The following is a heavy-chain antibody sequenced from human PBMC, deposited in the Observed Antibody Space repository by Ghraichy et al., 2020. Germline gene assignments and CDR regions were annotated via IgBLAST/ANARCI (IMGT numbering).Heavy chain of an antibody. CDR2: ISSSSSTI. D-gene: IGHD3-22*01. V-gene: IGHV3-48*02. Sequence: GASLNISCAASGFTFSSYSMNWVRQAPGKGLEWVSYISSSSSTIYYADSVKGRFTISRDNAKNSLYLQMNSLRDEDTAVYYCARVRLTSYYDSSGYWGQGTLVTVSS. CDR1: GFTFSSYS. CDR3: ARVRLTSYYDSSGY. J-gene: IGHJ4*02.